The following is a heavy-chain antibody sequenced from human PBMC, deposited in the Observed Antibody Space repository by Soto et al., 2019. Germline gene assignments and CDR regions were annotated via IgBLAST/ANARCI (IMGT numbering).Heavy chain of an antibody. D-gene: IGHD6-19*01. CDR1: GYTFTNYG. V-gene: IGHV1-18*04. CDR3: ARDEGSHGFDS. J-gene: IGHJ4*02. Sequence: QVQLVQSGAEVKKPGASVRVSCKASGYTFTNYGISWVRQAPGQGLEWMGWVSGYNGNTNYAQKLRGRVTMTADTSTSTAYMELRTPRSDDTAVYYCARDEGSHGFDSWGQGTLVTVSS. CDR2: VSGYNGNT.